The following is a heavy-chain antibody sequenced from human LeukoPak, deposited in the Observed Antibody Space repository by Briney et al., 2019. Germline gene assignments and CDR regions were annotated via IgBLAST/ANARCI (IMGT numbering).Heavy chain of an antibody. CDR3: AKDMIRGYCSGGSCYSGGYYFDY. Sequence: GGSLRLSCAASGFTFDDYAMHWVRQAPGKGLEWVSGISWNSGSIGYADSVKGRFTISRDNAKNSLYLQMNSLRAEDTALYYCAKDMIRGYCSGGSCYSGGYYFDYWGQGTLVTVSS. CDR2: ISWNSGSI. V-gene: IGHV3-9*01. J-gene: IGHJ4*02. D-gene: IGHD2-15*01. CDR1: GFTFDDYA.